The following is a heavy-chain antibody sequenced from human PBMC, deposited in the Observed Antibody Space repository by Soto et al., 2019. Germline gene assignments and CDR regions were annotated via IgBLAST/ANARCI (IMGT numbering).Heavy chain of an antibody. CDR2: ISYDGSNK. J-gene: IGHJ6*02. V-gene: IGHV3-30*18. CDR1: GFTFSGYG. Sequence: QTGGSLRLSCAASGFTFSGYGMHWVRQTPGKGLEWVAIISYDGSNKYYADSVKGRFTISRDNSKNTLYLQMNSLRGEDTALYYCAKDREEYYYGMDVWGQGTTVTVSS. CDR3: AKDREEYYYGMDV.